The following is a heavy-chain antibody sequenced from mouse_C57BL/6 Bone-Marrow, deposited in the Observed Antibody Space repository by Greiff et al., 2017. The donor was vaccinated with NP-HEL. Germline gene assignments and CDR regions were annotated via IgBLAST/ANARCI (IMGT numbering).Heavy chain of an antibody. V-gene: IGHV14-4*01. CDR1: GFNIKDDY. Sequence: VQLQQSGAELVRPGASVKLSCTASGFNIKDDYMHWVKQRPEQGLEWIGWIDPENGDTEYASKFQGKATITADTSSNTAYLQLSSLTSEDTAVYYCTTLGVTTSFDYWGQGTTLTVSS. CDR3: TTLGVTTSFDY. CDR2: IDPENGDT. D-gene: IGHD2-2*01. J-gene: IGHJ2*01.